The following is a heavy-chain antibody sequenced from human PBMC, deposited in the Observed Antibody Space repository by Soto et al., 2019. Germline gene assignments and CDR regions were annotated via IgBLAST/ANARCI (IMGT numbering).Heavy chain of an antibody. CDR1: GYTFSKYA. V-gene: IGHV1-18*04. CDR2: ISSYNSNNGDT. J-gene: IGHJ6*02. CDR3: ARAELERGEVGYFGMDV. D-gene: IGHD1-1*01. Sequence: GASVKVSFKTSGYTFSKYAISWLRQAPGQGLEWMGWISSYNSNNGDTKSAQMLQGRVTMTIDTSATTAYMELRSLRSDDTAVYYCARAELERGEVGYFGMDVWGQGTTVTVSS.